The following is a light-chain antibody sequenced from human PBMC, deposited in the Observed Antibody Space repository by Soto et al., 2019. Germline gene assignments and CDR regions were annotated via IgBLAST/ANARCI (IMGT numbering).Light chain of an antibody. CDR2: AAS. CDR3: QQYYSYPRT. V-gene: IGKV1-8*01. J-gene: IGKJ3*01. Sequence: AIRMTQSPSSFSASTGDRVTITCRASQGISSYLAWYQQKPGKAPKLLIYAASTLQSGVPSRFSGSGSGTDFTLNSSGLQSEDFATYYCQQYYSYPRTLGPGTNVDIK. CDR1: QGISSY.